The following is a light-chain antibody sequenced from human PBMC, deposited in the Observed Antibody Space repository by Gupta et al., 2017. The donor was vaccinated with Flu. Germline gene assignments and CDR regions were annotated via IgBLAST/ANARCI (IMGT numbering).Light chain of an antibody. CDR1: QNVRSTS. V-gene: IGKV3-20*01. J-gene: IGKJ4*01. Sequence: ERGTPSCRASQNVRSTSLAWYQQKPGQAPRLVIYGDSRRATGIPDRFSGSGSGTDFTLTISRLEPEDFAVYYCQQYASSPLTFGGGTKVEMK. CDR2: GDS. CDR3: QQYASSPLT.